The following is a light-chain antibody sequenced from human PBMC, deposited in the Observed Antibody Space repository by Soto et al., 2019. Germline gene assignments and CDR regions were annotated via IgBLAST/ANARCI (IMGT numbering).Light chain of an antibody. CDR1: QSIASS. V-gene: IGKV1-39*01. J-gene: IGKJ4*01. CDR2: ATS. Sequence: DIQMTQSPSSLSASVGDRVTITCRASQSIASSLNWLQLKPGKAPKLLLYATSTLQSGAPSRFSGSGSGSHFNLTISSLQPEASAVYFFQQVNSPLLPFAGGTRVKIK. CDR3: QQVNSPLLP.